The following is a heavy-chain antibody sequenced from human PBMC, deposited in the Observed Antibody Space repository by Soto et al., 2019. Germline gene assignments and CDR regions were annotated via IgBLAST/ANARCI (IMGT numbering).Heavy chain of an antibody. CDR3: ARGGGDGVYRPLDS. CDR1: GFTFSSHA. V-gene: IGHV3-30-3*01. Sequence: GGSLRLSCAASGFTFSSHAMHWVRQAPGKGLEWVSLISYDGTNKYYSDSVKGRCTISRDDFRDTLFLQLDSLRPEDTAVYFCARGGGDGVYRPLDSWGQGILVTVSS. J-gene: IGHJ4*02. D-gene: IGHD2-8*01. CDR2: ISYDGTNK.